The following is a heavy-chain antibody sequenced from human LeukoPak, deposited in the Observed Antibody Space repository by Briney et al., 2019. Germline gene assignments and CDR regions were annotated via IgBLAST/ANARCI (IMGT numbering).Heavy chain of an antibody. J-gene: IGHJ5*02. Sequence: SETLSLTCTVSGGSISSYYWSWIRQPPGKGLEWIGYIHYSGSTNYNPSLKSRVTISVDTSKNQFSLKLSSVTAADTAVYYCARDIALSAYSSSWYWFDPWGQGTLVTVSS. V-gene: IGHV4-59*01. CDR1: GGSISSYY. D-gene: IGHD6-13*01. CDR3: ARDIALSAYSSSWYWFDP. CDR2: IHYSGST.